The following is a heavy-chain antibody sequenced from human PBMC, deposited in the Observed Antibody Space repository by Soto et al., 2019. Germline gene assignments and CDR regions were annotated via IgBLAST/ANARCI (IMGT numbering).Heavy chain of an antibody. V-gene: IGHV1-18*01. Sequence: ETGPEVRKPGASVNVSCKASGYTFSTYGISWVRQAPGQGLEWMGWISAYNHYTNYAQKFQGRVTMTTDTSTNTAYMELRSLRSGDTAMYFCARVGPSREVPYPFEYWGQGTLVTVSS. CDR1: GYTFSTYG. CDR3: ARVGPSREVPYPFEY. D-gene: IGHD1-26*01. J-gene: IGHJ4*02. CDR2: ISAYNHYT.